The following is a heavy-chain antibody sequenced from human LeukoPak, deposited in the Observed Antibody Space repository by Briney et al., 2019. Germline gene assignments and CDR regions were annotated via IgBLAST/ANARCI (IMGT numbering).Heavy chain of an antibody. D-gene: IGHD4-17*01. Sequence: GGSLRLSCAASGFTFSSYGIHWVRQAPGKGLEWVAVIWYDGSNKYYADSVKGRFTISRDNSKNTLYLQMNSLRAEDTAVYYCARSTVTTFSVGYWGQGTLVPVSS. CDR3: ARSTVTTFSVGY. CDR1: GFTFSSYG. CDR2: IWYDGSNK. V-gene: IGHV3-33*08. J-gene: IGHJ4*02.